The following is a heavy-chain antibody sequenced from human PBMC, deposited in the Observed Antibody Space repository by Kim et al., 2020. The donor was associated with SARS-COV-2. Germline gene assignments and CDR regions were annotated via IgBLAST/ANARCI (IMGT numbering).Heavy chain of an antibody. J-gene: IGHJ3*02. D-gene: IGHD5-18*01. V-gene: IGHV3-9*01. Sequence: RFTISRDNAKNSLYLQMNSLGAEDTALYYCAKDISGIQLWVQRDDAFDIWGQGTMVTVSS. CDR3: AKDISGIQLWVQRDDAFDI.